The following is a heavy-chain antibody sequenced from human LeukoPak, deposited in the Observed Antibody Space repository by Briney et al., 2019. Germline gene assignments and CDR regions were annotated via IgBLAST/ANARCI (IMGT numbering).Heavy chain of an antibody. CDR2: ISGDGGST. V-gene: IGHV3-43*02. Sequence: GGSLRLSCAASGLNIDDYAMHWVRQAPGKGLEWVSLISGDGGSTYYADSVKGRFTISRDNSKNSMYLQMNSLRAEDTAVYYCARYCGGDCYKPHDAFDIWGQGTMVIVSS. CDR1: GLNIDDYA. J-gene: IGHJ3*02. D-gene: IGHD2-21*02. CDR3: ARYCGGDCYKPHDAFDI.